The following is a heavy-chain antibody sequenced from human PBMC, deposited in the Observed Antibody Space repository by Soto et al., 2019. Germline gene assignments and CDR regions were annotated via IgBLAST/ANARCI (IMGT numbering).Heavy chain of an antibody. J-gene: IGHJ5*02. D-gene: IGHD6-13*01. CDR3: ARDQGVAAAGITWFDP. Sequence: SETLSLTCTVSGGSISSNYWTWIRQPAGKGLEWIGHIHSSGSTNYNPSLKSRVTMSVDTSKNQFSLRLMSLTAADTAVYYCARDQGVAAAGITWFDPWGQGSLVTVSS. CDR2: IHSSGST. CDR1: GGSISSNY. V-gene: IGHV4-4*07.